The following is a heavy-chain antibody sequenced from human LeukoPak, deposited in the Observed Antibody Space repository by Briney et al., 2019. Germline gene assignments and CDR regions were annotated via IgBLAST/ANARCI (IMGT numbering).Heavy chain of an antibody. V-gene: IGHV4-4*02. Sequence: SETLSLTCGVSGGSISGTNWWSWVRQPPGQGLEWIGEISLRGLTNYNPSLRSRLTMSLDESKNQVSLNLTSVTAADTAVYYCSRESGPSSPFGFWGQGTLVSVHS. CDR1: GGSISGTNW. J-gene: IGHJ4*02. CDR2: ISLRGLT. D-gene: IGHD1-26*01. CDR3: SRESGPSSPFGF.